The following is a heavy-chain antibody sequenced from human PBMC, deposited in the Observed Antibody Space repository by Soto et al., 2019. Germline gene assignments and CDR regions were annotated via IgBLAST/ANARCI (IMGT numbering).Heavy chain of an antibody. CDR2: IYYSGST. CDR3: ARDRDYYDSRVYYGMDV. J-gene: IGHJ6*02. Sequence: PSETLSLTCTVSGGSISSGDYYWSWIRQPPGKGPEWIGYIYYSGSTYYNPSLKSRVTISVDTSKNQFSLKLSSVTAADTAVYYCARDRDYYDSRVYYGMDVWGQGTTVTVSS. V-gene: IGHV4-30-4*01. D-gene: IGHD3-22*01. CDR1: GGSISSGDYY.